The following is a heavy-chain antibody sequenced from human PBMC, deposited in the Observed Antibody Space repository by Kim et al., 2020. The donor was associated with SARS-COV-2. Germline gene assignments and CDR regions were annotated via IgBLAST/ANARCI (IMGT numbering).Heavy chain of an antibody. CDR1: GFTFSSYW. CDR2: INSDGSST. CDR3: ARDGRGDTVMAILTSYYYYYVMDV. D-gene: IGHD5-18*01. J-gene: IGHJ6*02. V-gene: IGHV3-74*01. Sequence: GGSLRLSCAASGFTFSSYWMHWVRQAPGKGLVWVSRINSDGSSTSYADSVKGRFTISRDNAKNTLYLQMNSLRAEETAVYYCARDGRGDTVMAILTSYYYYYVMDVWGQGTPVTVSS.